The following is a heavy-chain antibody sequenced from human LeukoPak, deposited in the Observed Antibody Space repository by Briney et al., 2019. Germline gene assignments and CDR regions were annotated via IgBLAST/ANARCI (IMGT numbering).Heavy chain of an antibody. CDR2: IKGDGSSI. CDR3: AKDRAAAGRFPWN. Sequence: GGSLRLSCAASGFTFSNFWMYWVRQPPGKGLVWVSRIKGDGSSIIYADSVKGRFTISRDNAKNTLYLQMNSLRAEDTAVYYCAKDRAAAGRFPWNWGQGTLVTVSS. J-gene: IGHJ4*02. CDR1: GFTFSNFW. D-gene: IGHD6-13*01. V-gene: IGHV3-74*01.